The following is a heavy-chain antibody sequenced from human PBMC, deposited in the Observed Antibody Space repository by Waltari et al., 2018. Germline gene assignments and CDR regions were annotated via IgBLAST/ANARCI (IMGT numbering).Heavy chain of an antibody. Sequence: EVQLVESGGGLIKTAGSLRLTLAPSGVSVENVHMSAVRQAPGKGLECVSVFYSGGYLEYADSVKGLFTISRDTSTNTLYLRMNSLRADDTAVYFCARDLGWMDVWGQGTTVTVSS. CDR1: GVSVENVH. D-gene: IGHD6-19*01. CDR3: ARDLGWMDV. J-gene: IGHJ6*02. V-gene: IGHV3-53*01. CDR2: FYSGGYL.